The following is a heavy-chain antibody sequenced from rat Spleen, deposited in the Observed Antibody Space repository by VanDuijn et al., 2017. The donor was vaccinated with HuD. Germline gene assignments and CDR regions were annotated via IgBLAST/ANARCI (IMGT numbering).Heavy chain of an antibody. CDR1: GFIFSNFD. Sequence: EVQLVESGGGLVQPGRSLKLSCAASGFIFSNFDMAWVRQPPGKGLEWMGVVWTGGSTAYNSSFKSRLSVSRDISKSQVFLKMNSLQTEDTAIYYCTRVSFLYTADPHYVMDAWGQGASVTVSS. V-gene: IGHV2S63*01. D-gene: IGHD1-6*01. CDR2: VWTGGST. CDR3: TRVSFLYTADPHYVMDA. J-gene: IGHJ4*01.